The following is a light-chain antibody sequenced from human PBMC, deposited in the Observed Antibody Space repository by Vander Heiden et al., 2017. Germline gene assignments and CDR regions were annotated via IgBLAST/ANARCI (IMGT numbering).Light chain of an antibody. CDR2: DAS. V-gene: IGKV3-11*01. CDR1: QSVSSY. Sequence: EIVLTQSPATLSLSPGERATLPCRASQSVSSYLAWYQQNPGQAPRLLIYDASNRATGIPARFSGSGSGTDFTLTISSLEPEDFAVYYCQQRSNWPPWTFGHGTKVEI. J-gene: IGKJ1*01. CDR3: QQRSNWPPWT.